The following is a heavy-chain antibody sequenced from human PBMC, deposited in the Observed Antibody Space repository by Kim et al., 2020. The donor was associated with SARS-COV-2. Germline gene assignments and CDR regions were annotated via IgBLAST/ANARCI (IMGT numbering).Heavy chain of an antibody. D-gene: IGHD6-13*01. Sequence: LKSRVTISVDTSKNQFSRKLSSVTAADTAVYYCARTAEYSSSWYSNWFDPWGQGTLVTVSS. V-gene: IGHV4-59*01. J-gene: IGHJ5*02. CDR3: ARTAEYSSSWYSNWFDP.